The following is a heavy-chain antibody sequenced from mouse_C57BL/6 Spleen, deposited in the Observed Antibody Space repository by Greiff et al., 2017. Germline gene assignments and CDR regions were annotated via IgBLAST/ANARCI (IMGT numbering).Heavy chain of an antibody. Sequence: EVKVVESEGGLVQPGSSMKLSCTASGFTFSDYYMSWVRQVPEKGLEWVANINYDGSSTYYLDSLKSRFIISRDNAKNILYLQMSSLKSEDTATYYCAREGGTTAIDVWGTGTTVTVSS. D-gene: IGHD1-2*01. V-gene: IGHV5-16*01. CDR2: INYDGSST. CDR3: AREGGTTAIDV. CDR1: GFTFSDYY. J-gene: IGHJ1*03.